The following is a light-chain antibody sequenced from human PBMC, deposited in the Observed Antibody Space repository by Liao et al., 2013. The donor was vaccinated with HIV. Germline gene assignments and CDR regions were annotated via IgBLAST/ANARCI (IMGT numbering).Light chain of an antibody. V-gene: IGLV3-21*01. CDR3: QVWDSSSDHWV. CDR2: YDS. CDR1: KIGSKS. Sequence: SYVLTQPPSVSVAPGQTARITCGGNKIGSKSVHWYQQRPGQAPLLVIYYDSGRPSGIPERFSGSNSGNTATLSISRVEARDEADYYCQVWDSSSDHWVFGGGTKLTVL. J-gene: IGLJ3*02.